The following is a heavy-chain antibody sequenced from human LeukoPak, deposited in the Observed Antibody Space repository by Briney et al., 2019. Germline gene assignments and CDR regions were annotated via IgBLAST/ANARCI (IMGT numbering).Heavy chain of an antibody. Sequence: GGSLRLSCAASGFTFSSYSMNWVRQAPGKGLEWVSSISSSSSYIYYADSVKGRFTISRDNAKNSLYLQMNSLRAEDTAVYYCARSGGSFYPPDYWGQGTLVTVSS. CDR2: ISSSSSYI. CDR3: ARSGGSFYPPDY. D-gene: IGHD1-26*01. J-gene: IGHJ4*02. V-gene: IGHV3-21*01. CDR1: GFTFSSYS.